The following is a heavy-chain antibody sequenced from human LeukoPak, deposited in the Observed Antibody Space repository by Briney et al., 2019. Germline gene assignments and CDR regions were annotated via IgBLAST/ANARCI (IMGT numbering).Heavy chain of an antibody. CDR2: IYHSGST. CDR3: ARRGVIAARLFDY. Sequence: SETLSLTCAVSNFSISSGYYWGWIRQPPGKGLEWIGSIYHSGSTYHNPSLKSRLTISVDTSKNQFSLKLSSVTAADTAVYYCARRGVIAARLFDYWGQGTLVTVSS. CDR1: NFSISSGYY. V-gene: IGHV4-38-2*01. J-gene: IGHJ4*02. D-gene: IGHD6-6*01.